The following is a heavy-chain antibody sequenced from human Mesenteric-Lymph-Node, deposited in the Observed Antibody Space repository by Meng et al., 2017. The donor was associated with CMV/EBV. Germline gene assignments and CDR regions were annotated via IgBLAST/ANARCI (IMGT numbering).Heavy chain of an antibody. CDR2: INSDGSST. CDR1: GFTFSSYW. D-gene: IGHD5-18*01. Sequence: GGSLRLSCAASGFTFSSYWMHWVRQAPGKGLVWVSRINSDGSSTSYADSVKGRFTISRDNAKNSLYLQMNSLRAEDTAVYYCAREGHTYGSDYWGQGTLVTVSS. J-gene: IGHJ4*02. V-gene: IGHV3-74*01. CDR3: AREGHTYGSDY.